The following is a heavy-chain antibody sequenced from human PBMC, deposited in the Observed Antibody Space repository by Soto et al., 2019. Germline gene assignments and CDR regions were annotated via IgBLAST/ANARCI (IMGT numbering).Heavy chain of an antibody. V-gene: IGHV3-30*03. Sequence: GGSLRLSCAASGFTFSSYGMHWVRQAPGKGLEWVAVISYDGSNKYYADSVKGRFTISRDNSKNTLYLQMNSLRAEDTAVYYCASYYDSSGAFQHWGQGTLVTVSS. CDR2: ISYDGSNK. CDR3: ASYYDSSGAFQH. J-gene: IGHJ1*01. D-gene: IGHD3-22*01. CDR1: GFTFSSYG.